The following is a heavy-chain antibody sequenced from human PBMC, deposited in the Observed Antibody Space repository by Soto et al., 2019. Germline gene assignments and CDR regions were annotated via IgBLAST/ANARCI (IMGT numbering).Heavy chain of an antibody. J-gene: IGHJ6*02. CDR1: VYSVTSSYYY. D-gene: IGHD2-15*01. Sequence: LXLTCSVSVYSVTSSYYYWAWIRQPPGKGLEWIGSMFYSGLTYYNPSLKSRATLSVDTSKNQFSVRLNSVTAADTAVYYCAPLSVSLSGPYGIHVWGQGTTVTVSS. CDR2: MFYSGLT. V-gene: IGHV4-39*01. CDR3: APLSVSLSGPYGIHV.